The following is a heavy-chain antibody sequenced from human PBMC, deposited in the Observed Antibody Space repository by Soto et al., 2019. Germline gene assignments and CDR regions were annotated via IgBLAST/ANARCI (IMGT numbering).Heavy chain of an antibody. V-gene: IGHV1-2*02. CDR1: GYTFTGYY. D-gene: IGHD6-13*01. CDR3: ARDEGIEEAGLEP. CDR2: INPNSGGT. J-gene: IGHJ5*02. Sequence: ASVKVSCKASGYTFTGYYMHWVRQAPGQGLEWMGWINPNSGGTNYAQKFQGRVTMTRDTSISTAYMELSRLRSDDTAVYYCARDEGIEEAGLEPWGQGTLVIVSS.